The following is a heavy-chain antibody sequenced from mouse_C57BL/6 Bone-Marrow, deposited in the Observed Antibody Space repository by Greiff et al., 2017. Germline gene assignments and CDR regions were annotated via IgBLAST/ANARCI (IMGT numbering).Heavy chain of an antibody. CDR3: ARKCYYYGISWFAY. CDR2: IHPNSGST. V-gene: IGHV1-64*01. Sequence: QVQLQQPGAELVKPGASVKLSCKASGYTFTSYWMHWVKQRPGQGLEWIGMIHPNSGSTNYNEKFKSKATLTVDKSSSTAYMQLSSLTSEYSAVYYCARKCYYYGISWFAYWGQGTPVTVSA. J-gene: IGHJ3*01. CDR1: GYTFTSYW. D-gene: IGHD1-1*01.